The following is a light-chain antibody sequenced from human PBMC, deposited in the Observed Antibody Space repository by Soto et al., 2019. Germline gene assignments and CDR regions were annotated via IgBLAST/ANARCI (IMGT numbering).Light chain of an antibody. CDR3: QQYNNWPPLT. Sequence: EIVMTQSPATLSVSPGERATLSCRASQRVSSNLAWYPQKPGQAHRLLIYGAYTRATGIPARFSGSGSGTEFTLTISSLQSEDFAVYYCQQYNNWPPLTVGGGTKVQIK. J-gene: IGKJ4*01. CDR1: QRVSSN. CDR2: GAY. V-gene: IGKV3-15*01.